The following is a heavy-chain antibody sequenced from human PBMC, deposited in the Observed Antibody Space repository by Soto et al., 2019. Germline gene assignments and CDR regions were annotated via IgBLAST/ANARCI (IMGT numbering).Heavy chain of an antibody. V-gene: IGHV1-69*02. J-gene: IGHJ4*02. CDR1: GGTFSSYT. CDR3: ASGYSSSSGEFDY. D-gene: IGHD6-6*01. Sequence: SVKVSCKASGGTFSSYTISWVRQAPGQGLEWMGRIIPILGIANYAQKFQGRVTITADKSTSTAYMELSSLRSEDTAVYYCASGYSSSSGEFDYWGQGTLVTVS. CDR2: IIPILGIA.